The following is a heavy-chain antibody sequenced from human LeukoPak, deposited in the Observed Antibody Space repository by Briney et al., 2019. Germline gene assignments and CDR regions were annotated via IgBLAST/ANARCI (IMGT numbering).Heavy chain of an antibody. CDR1: GGSISSSSYY. V-gene: IGHV4-39*01. CDR3: ARHHVVPQRFLEWLGSPNWFDP. Sequence: SETLSLTCTVSGGSISSSSYYWGWIRQPRGKGLEWIGSIYYSGSTYYNPSLKSRVTISVDTAKNTFSLKLSSVTAADTAVYYCARHHVVPQRFLEWLGSPNWFDPWGQGTLVTVSS. D-gene: IGHD3-3*01. CDR2: IYYSGST. J-gene: IGHJ5*02.